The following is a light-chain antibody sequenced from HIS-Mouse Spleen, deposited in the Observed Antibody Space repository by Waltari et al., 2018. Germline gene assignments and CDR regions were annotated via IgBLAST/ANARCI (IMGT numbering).Light chain of an antibody. CDR2: DVS. Sequence: QSALTQPASVSGSPGQSITISCTGTSSDVGGYNYVSWYQQHPGKAPKLMIYDVSNRPSWVFTRFSGSKSGNTASLTISGLQAEDEADYYCSSYTSSSTYVFGTGTKVTVL. J-gene: IGLJ1*01. CDR3: SSYTSSSTYV. V-gene: IGLV2-14*03. CDR1: SSDVGGYNY.